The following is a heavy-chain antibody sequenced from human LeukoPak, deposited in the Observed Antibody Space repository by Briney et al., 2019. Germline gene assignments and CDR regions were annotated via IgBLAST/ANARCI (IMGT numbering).Heavy chain of an antibody. D-gene: IGHD2-15*01. CDR2: ISSSGSTI. V-gene: IGHV3-11*01. CDR3: ARDLEDIVVVVAAPPAFDI. CDR1: GFTFSDYY. Sequence: GGSLRLSCAASGFTFSDYYMSWIRQAPGKGLEWVSYISSSGSTIYYADSVKGRFTISRDNAKNSLYLQMNSLRAEDTAVYYCARDLEDIVVVVAAPPAFDIWGQGTMVTVSS. J-gene: IGHJ3*02.